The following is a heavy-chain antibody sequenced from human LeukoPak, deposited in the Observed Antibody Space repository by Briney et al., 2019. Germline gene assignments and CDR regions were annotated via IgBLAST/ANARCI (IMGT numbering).Heavy chain of an antibody. J-gene: IGHJ4*02. CDR1: GGSISSGDYY. CDR2: IYYSGST. D-gene: IGHD3-10*01. V-gene: IGHV4-30-4*01. CDR3: ARAMVRGVTVDY. Sequence: SQTLSLTCTVSGGSISSGDYYWSWVRQPPGKGLEWIGYIYYSGSTYYNPSLKSRVAISIYTSKNQFSLKLSSVTAADTAVHYCARAMVRGVTVDYWGQGTLVTVSS.